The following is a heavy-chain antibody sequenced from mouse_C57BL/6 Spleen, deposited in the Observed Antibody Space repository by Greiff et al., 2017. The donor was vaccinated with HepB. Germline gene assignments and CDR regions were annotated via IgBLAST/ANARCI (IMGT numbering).Heavy chain of an antibody. CDR3: TRGGVTIAMDY. V-gene: IGHV1-15*01. J-gene: IGHJ4*01. CDR1: GYTFTDYE. D-gene: IGHD2-2*01. Sequence: LVESGAELVRPGASVTLSCKASGYTFTDYEMHWVKQTPVHGLEWIGAIDPETGGTAYNQKFKGKAILTADKSSSTAYMELRSLTSEDSAVYYCTRGGVTIAMDYWGQGTSVTVSS. CDR2: IDPETGGT.